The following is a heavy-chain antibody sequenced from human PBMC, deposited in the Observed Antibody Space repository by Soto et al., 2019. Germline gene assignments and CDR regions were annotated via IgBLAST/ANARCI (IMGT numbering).Heavy chain of an antibody. CDR2: ISSTTNYI. CDR3: ARESEDLTSNFDY. CDR1: GFIFTRYS. J-gene: IGHJ4*02. Sequence: GGSLRLSCAASGFIFTRYSMNWVREAPGKGLEWVSSISSTTNYIYYGDSMKGRFTISRDNAKNSLYLEMNSLRAEDTAVYYCARESEDLTSNFDYWGQGTLVTVSS. V-gene: IGHV3-21*06.